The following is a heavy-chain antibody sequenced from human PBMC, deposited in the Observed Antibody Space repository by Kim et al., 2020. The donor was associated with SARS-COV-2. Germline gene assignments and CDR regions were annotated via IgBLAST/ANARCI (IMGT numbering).Heavy chain of an antibody. D-gene: IGHD3-22*01. Sequence: YNPTLKSRVTISKDTSKKYFTLKLTHVSAADTAVYFCARHTSAYSTLDYWGQGALVTVSS. CDR3: ARHTSAYSTLDY. J-gene: IGHJ4*02. V-gene: IGHV4-39*01.